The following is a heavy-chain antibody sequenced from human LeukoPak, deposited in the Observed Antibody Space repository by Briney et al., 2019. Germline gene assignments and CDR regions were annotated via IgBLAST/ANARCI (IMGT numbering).Heavy chain of an antibody. D-gene: IGHD2-2*01. Sequence: LEWMGMIYPGDSDTRYSPSFQGQVTISADKSISTAYLQWSSLKASDTAMYYCARVPRGGQLLSSPWGQGTLVTVSS. V-gene: IGHV5-51*01. J-gene: IGHJ5*02. CDR2: IYPGDSDT. CDR3: ARVPRGGQLLSSP.